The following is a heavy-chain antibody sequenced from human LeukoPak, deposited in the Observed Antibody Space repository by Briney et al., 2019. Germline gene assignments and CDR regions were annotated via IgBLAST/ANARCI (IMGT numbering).Heavy chain of an antibody. V-gene: IGHV3-53*01. J-gene: IGHJ4*02. CDR1: GFTVRDGY. Sequence: GGSLRLPCAASGFTVRDGYMSWVRQAPGKRLEWLAFIYVSGTTFYAASVKGRFTISRDNAKNTVYLQMNNLRAEDTALYYCGRHAYGGSPPLSWGQGALVTVSS. CDR3: GRHAYGGSPPLS. CDR2: IYVSGTT. D-gene: IGHD3-10*01.